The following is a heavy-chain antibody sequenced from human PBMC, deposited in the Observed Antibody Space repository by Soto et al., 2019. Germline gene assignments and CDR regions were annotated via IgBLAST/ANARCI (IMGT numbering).Heavy chain of an antibody. CDR3: PREGHGDWFDP. CDR2: ISDDVSNK. CDR1: GFTFSTYA. Sequence: QVQLVESGGGVVQPGRSLTLSCAASGFTFSTYAMHWVRQAPGKGLEWVATISDDVSNKYYADSMKGRFTSSRDNSKDTLYLQMNSLRAEDTAVYYCPREGHGDWFDPWGQGTLVNVSS. D-gene: IGHD3-10*01. J-gene: IGHJ5*02. V-gene: IGHV3-30-3*01.